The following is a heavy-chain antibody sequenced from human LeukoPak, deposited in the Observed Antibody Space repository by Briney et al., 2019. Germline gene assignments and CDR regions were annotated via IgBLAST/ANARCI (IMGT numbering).Heavy chain of an antibody. J-gene: IGHJ4*02. D-gene: IGHD2-21*01. CDR3: AGGALKCDPCFFDR. CDR1: GFTFSSYD. V-gene: IGHV3-48*03. Sequence: PGGSLRLSCAASGFTFSSYDMNWVRQAPGKGLEWVSYISGSGGTIYYADSVKGRFTISRDNANNSLYLQMNSLRAEDTAVYYCAGGALKCDPCFFDRWGQGTLVTVSS. CDR2: ISGSGGTI.